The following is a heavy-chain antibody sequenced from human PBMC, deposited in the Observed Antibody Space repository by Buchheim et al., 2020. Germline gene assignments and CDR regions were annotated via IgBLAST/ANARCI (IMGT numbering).Heavy chain of an antibody. D-gene: IGHD4-17*01. CDR3: VRAHYADYW. V-gene: IGHV3-7*03. Sequence: EVQLVESGGGLVQPGGSLRLSCVVSGFTFSDHYMAWVRQAPGKGLEWVAHISQDGSRQRDVDSVKGRLPLYRDNAKNSLYLQVNSVRAEDTAVYYCVRAHYADYWWGRG. J-gene: IGHJ4*02. CDR2: ISQDGSRQ. CDR1: GFTFSDHY.